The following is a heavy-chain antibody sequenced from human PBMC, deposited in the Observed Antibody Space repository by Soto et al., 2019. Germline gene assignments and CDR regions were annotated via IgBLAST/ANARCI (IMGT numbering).Heavy chain of an antibody. CDR3: AKSQEIGTHFFDS. D-gene: IGHD6-13*01. CDR1: LFTFSGFY. J-gene: IGHJ4*02. V-gene: IGHV3-13*01. Sequence: LXLSCAASLFTFSGFYMHWVRQPTGKGLEWVSSIGTAGDTYYAVSVKGRFTISRDNAKNSLSLQMNSLRAGDMAVYFCAKSQEIGTHFFDSWGQGTQVTVSS. CDR2: IGTAGDT.